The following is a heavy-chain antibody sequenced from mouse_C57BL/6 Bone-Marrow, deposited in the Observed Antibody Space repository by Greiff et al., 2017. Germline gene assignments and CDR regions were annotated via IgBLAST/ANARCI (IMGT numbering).Heavy chain of an antibody. J-gene: IGHJ2*01. CDR3: TTGNFDY. V-gene: IGHV14-4*01. Sequence: VQLKESGAELVRPGASVKLSCTASGFNIKDDYMHWVKQRPEQGLEWIGWIDPETGDTAYASKFQGKATITADTSSNTAYLQLICLTSEDTAVYYCTTGNFDYWGQGTTLTVSS. CDR1: GFNIKDDY. CDR2: IDPETGDT.